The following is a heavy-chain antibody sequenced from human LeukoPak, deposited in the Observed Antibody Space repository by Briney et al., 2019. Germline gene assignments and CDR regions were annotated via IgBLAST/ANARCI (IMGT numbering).Heavy chain of an antibody. CDR3: ARDARVAAAGTCWFDP. CDR2: INPNSGGT. V-gene: IGHV1-2*02. J-gene: IGHJ5*02. CDR1: GYTFTGYY. D-gene: IGHD6-13*01. Sequence: ASVKVSCKASGYTFTGYYMHWVRQAPGQGLEWMGWINPNSGGTNYARKFQGRVTMTRDTSISTAYMELSRLRSDDTAVYYCARDARVAAAGTCWFDPWGQGTLVTVSS.